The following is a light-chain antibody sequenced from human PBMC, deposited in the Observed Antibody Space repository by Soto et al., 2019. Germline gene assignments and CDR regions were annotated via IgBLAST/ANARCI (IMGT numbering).Light chain of an antibody. CDR3: AAWDDNLGGLVL. V-gene: IGLV1-44*01. J-gene: IGLJ3*02. CDR1: TSNIGKNT. Sequence: QSVLTQPPSASGTPGQSVTISCSGTTSNIGKNTVNWYQKLPGTAPKLLIYKNDQPPSGVPDRFSGSKSGTSASLAVSGLHSEDEAEYYCAAWDDNLGGLVLFGGGTKLTVL. CDR2: KND.